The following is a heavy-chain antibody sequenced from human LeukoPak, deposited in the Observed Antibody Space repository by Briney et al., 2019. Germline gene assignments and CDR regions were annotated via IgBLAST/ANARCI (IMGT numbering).Heavy chain of an antibody. J-gene: IGHJ6*03. V-gene: IGHV3-33*01. CDR1: GFTFSSYG. Sequence: GGSLRLSCAASGFTFSSYGMHWVRQAPGKGLEWVAVIWYDGSNKYYADSVKGRFTISRDNSKNTLYLQMNSLRAEDTAVYYCARDVTIFGVVPRPYYMDVWGKGTTVTVSS. CDR3: ARDVTIFGVVPRPYYMDV. CDR2: IWYDGSNK. D-gene: IGHD3-3*01.